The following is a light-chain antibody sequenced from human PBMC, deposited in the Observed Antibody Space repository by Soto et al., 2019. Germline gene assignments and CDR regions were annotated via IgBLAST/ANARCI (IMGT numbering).Light chain of an antibody. CDR2: DSS. CDR1: QSVVTY. CDR3: QQYGNSPQIT. Sequence: VLTQSPATLSLSPGERATLSCGASQSVVTYVAWYKQKPGLAPRLVIFDSSTRPTGIPYRFSGSGSGTDFTLTISRLEPEDFAVYFCQQYGNSPQITFGQGTRLEI. V-gene: IGKV3D-20*01. J-gene: IGKJ5*01.